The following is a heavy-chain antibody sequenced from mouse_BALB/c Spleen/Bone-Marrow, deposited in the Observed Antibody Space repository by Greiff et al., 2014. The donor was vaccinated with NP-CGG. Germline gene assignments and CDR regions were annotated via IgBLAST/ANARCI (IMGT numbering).Heavy chain of an antibody. CDR3: AIKLYYSWFAY. CDR2: ISYSGST. D-gene: IGHD2-1*01. CDR1: GYSITSDYA. J-gene: IGHJ3*01. V-gene: IGHV3-2*02. Sequence: EVQRVESGPGLVKPSQSLSLTCTVPGYSITSDYAWNWIRQFPGNKLEWMGYISYSGSTGYNPSLKSRISITRDTSKNQFFLQLNSVTTEDTATYYCAIKLYYSWFAYWGQGTLVTVSA.